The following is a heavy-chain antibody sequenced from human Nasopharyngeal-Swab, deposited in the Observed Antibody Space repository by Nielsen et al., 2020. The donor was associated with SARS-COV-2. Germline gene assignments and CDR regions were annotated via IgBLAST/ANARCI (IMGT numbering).Heavy chain of an antibody. J-gene: IGHJ6*03. V-gene: IGHV4-61*02. D-gene: IGHD1-1*01. CDR1: GGSISSGSYY. Sequence: SETLSLTCTVSGGSISSGSYYWSWNRQPAGKGLEWIGRIYTSGSTNYNPSPKSRVTISVDTSKNQFSLKLSSVTAADTAVYYCAGEVSTGTTGGGTNYYYYYYMDVWGKGTTVTVSS. CDR2: IYTSGST. CDR3: AGEVSTGTTGGGTNYYYYYYMDV.